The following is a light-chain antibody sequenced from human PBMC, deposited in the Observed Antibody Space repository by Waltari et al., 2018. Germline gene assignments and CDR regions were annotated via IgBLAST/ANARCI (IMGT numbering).Light chain of an antibody. CDR3: ASWDDSLNGHWV. Sequence: QSVLTQPPSASGTPGQRVTISCSGSASNIGGNLVNWYQQLPGKAPKPLIFRSDPRPSGVPARFSGSNTGTSASLAISGLQSDDEADYFCASWDDSLNGHWVFGGGTKVTVL. CDR1: ASNIGGNL. CDR2: RSD. V-gene: IGLV1-44*01. J-gene: IGLJ3*02.